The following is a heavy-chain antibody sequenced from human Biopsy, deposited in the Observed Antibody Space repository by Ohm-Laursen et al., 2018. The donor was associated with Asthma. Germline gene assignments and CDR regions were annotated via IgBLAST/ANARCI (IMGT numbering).Heavy chain of an antibody. CDR2: INPNSGGT. CDR1: GYTFTGYY. J-gene: IGHJ5*02. CDR3: AREGITGTTAWFDP. V-gene: IGHV1-2*06. D-gene: IGHD1-7*01. Sequence: ASVKVSCKAPGYTFTGYYMHWVRQAPGQGLEWMGRINPNSGGTNYAQKFQGRVTMTRDTSISTAYMELSRLRSDDTAVYYCAREGITGTTAWFDPWGQGTLVTVSS.